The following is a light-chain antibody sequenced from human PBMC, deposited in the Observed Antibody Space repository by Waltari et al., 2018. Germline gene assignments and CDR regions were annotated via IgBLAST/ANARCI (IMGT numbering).Light chain of an antibody. CDR3: QQSYSTPRFT. Sequence: CRASQGISSYLNWYQQKPGKAPNLLIYAASSLQSGVPSRFSGSGSGTDFTLTISSLQPEDFATYYCQQSYSTPRFTFGPGTKVDIK. CDR1: QGISSY. V-gene: IGKV1-39*01. CDR2: AAS. J-gene: IGKJ3*01.